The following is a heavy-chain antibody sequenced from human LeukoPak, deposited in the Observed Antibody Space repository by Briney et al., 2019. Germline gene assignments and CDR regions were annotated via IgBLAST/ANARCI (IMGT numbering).Heavy chain of an antibody. CDR3: AKRPFVVPAAMFDY. V-gene: IGHV3-7*01. J-gene: IGHJ4*02. CDR2: IKQDGSQK. Sequence: GGSLRLSCGASGYTFRNYWMSWVRQAPGKGLEWVANIKQDGSQKNYVDSVKGRFTISRDNAQNSLYLQMSSLRVEDTAVYYCAKRPFVVPAAMFDYWGQGTLVTVSS. D-gene: IGHD2-2*01. CDR1: GYTFRNYW.